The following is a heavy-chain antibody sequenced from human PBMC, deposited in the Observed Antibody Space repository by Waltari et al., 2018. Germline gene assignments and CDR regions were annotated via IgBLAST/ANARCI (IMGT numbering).Heavy chain of an antibody. J-gene: IGHJ4*02. CDR2: IYSSGST. CDR1: GGPISSYY. Sequence: QVQLQESGPGPVKPSETLSLTCTVSGGPISSYYWSWIRQPPGKGLEWIGSIYSSGSTNYTPSLKSRVTISVDTSKNQFSRKLSSVTAADTAVYYCGGGQAARTFDYWGQGTLVTVSS. D-gene: IGHD6-6*01. V-gene: IGHV4-59*01. CDR3: GGGQAARTFDY.